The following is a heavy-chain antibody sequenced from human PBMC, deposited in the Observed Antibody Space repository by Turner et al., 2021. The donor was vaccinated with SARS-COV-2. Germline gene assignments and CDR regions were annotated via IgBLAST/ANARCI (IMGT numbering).Heavy chain of an antibody. CDR2: IYYSGSA. J-gene: IGHJ6*02. D-gene: IGHD5-18*01. CDR3: ARLMDTAMDYYGTDV. V-gene: IGHV4-39*01. CDR1: GGSISSSSYH. Sequence: QLQLPESGPGLVKPSETLSLTCPVSGGSISSSSYHWGWIRQPPGKGLEWIGNIYYSGSAYYNPSLKSRVTISVDPSKNQFSLKLTSVTAADTAVYYCARLMDTAMDYYGTDVWGQGTTVTVSS.